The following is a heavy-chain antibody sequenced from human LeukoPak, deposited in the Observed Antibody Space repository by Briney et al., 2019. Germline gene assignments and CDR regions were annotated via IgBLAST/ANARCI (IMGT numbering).Heavy chain of an antibody. CDR1: GFTFSSYG. CDR2: IWYDGSSQ. Sequence: GGSLRLSCAVSGFTFSSYGMNWVRQAPGKGLEWVAVIWYDGSSQYYADTVKGRFTISRDNSNNTLFLQMNSLRAEDTAVYYCARDDRGSYSTNAIDYWGQGTLVTVSS. D-gene: IGHD1-26*01. V-gene: IGHV3-33*01. J-gene: IGHJ4*02. CDR3: ARDDRGSYSTNAIDY.